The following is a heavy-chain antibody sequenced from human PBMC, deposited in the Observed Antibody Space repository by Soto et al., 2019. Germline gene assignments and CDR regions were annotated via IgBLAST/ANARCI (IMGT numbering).Heavy chain of an antibody. J-gene: IGHJ6*02. Sequence: AXGSRRLVCAAYRFTFSNSGLHWIRQAPGKGLEWVAILWHDGNNKYYADSVRGRFIISRDNSKNRLYLQMNSLRAEDTAVYYCASDLVGASDSYGLDVWGQGSPVTVSS. CDR2: LWHDGNNK. D-gene: IGHD1-26*01. CDR1: RFTFSNSG. V-gene: IGHV3-33*01. CDR3: ASDLVGASDSYGLDV.